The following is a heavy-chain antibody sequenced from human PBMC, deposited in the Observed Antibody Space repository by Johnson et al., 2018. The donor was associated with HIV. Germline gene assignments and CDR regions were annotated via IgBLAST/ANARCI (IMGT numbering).Heavy chain of an antibody. D-gene: IGHD3-10*01. CDR1: GFTFNPYG. Sequence: QMLLVESGGGVVQPGRSLRLSCAASGFTFNPYGIHWVRRAPGKGLEWVAVISYDGSNKYYADSVKGRFTISRDNSKNTLYLQMNTLRAEDTAVYYCVKVQDEWFRALGAFDIWGQGTMVTVSS. V-gene: IGHV3-30*19. CDR2: ISYDGSNK. J-gene: IGHJ3*02. CDR3: VKVQDEWFRALGAFDI.